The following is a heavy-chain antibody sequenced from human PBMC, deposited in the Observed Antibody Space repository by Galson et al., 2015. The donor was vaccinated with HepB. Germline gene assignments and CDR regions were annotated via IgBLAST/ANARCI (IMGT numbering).Heavy chain of an antibody. CDR1: GFTFGSYA. Sequence: SLRLSCAASGFTFGSYAMHWVRQAPGKGLEWVAVISYDGSNKNYADSVNGQYTISRDNSKNTLYLQVNSLQADDTAVYYCARAGYKANGGYSHYWGQGTLVTVSS. J-gene: IGHJ4*02. D-gene: IGHD3-22*01. V-gene: IGHV3-30-3*01. CDR3: ARAGYKANGGYSHY. CDR2: ISYDGSNK.